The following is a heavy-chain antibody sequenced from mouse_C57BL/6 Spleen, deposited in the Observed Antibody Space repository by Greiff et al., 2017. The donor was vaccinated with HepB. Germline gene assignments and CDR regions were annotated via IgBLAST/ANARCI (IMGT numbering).Heavy chain of an antibody. CDR3: ARFDPYGSQWFAY. CDR2: INPSNGGT. CDR1: GYTFTSYW. D-gene: IGHD2-2*01. V-gene: IGHV1-53*01. J-gene: IGHJ3*01. Sequence: QVQLQQPGTELVKPGASVKLSCKASGYTFTSYWMHWVKQRPRQGLEWIGNINPSNGGTNYNEKFKSKATLTVDKSSSTAYMQLSSLTSEDSAVYYCARFDPYGSQWFAYWGQGTLVTVSA.